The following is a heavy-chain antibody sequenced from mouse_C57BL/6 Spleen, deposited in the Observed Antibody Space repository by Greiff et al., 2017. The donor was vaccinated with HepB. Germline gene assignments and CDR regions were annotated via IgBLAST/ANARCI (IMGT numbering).Heavy chain of an antibody. Sequence: EVQLQQSGAERVRPGASGKLSCRASGFNIKDDYMHWVKWRPEQGLEWIGWIDPENGDTEYASKFQGKATITADTSSNTAYLQLSSLTSEDTAVYYCTVDGPRFAYWGQGTLVTVSA. CDR2: IDPENGDT. J-gene: IGHJ3*01. D-gene: IGHD2-3*01. CDR1: GFNIKDDY. V-gene: IGHV14-4*01. CDR3: TVDGPRFAY.